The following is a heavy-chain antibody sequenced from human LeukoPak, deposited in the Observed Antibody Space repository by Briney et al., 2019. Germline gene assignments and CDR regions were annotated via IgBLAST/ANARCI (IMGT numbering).Heavy chain of an antibody. Sequence: GGSLRLSCAASGFTVNSNYMSWVRQAPGKGLEWVSVIYSGGSTYYADSVKGRFTISRDNSKNTLYLQMNSPRAQDTAVYYCAREYSGYDSVSGYFDYWGQGTLVTVSS. D-gene: IGHD5-12*01. CDR1: GFTVNSNY. V-gene: IGHV3-66*01. J-gene: IGHJ4*02. CDR3: AREYSGYDSVSGYFDY. CDR2: IYSGGST.